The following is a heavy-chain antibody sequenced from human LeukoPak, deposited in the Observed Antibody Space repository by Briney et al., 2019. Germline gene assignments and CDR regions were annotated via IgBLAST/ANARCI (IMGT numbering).Heavy chain of an antibody. V-gene: IGHV4-4*09. CDR3: ARRRDETATAAGYYHMDV. D-gene: IGHD3-22*01. J-gene: IGHJ6*03. CDR2: IFPSGSI. CDR1: GASISSYY. Sequence: SETLSLTCTVPGASISSYYWSWFRRPPRKGLEWIAYIFPSGSINFNPSLKSRVSISVDGSKNNFSLDLSSVTAADTAVYYCARRRDETATAAGYYHMDVWGKGTTVTVSS.